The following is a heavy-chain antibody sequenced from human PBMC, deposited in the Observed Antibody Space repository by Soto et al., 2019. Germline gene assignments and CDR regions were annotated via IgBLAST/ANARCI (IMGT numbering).Heavy chain of an antibody. CDR2: IIPIFGTA. D-gene: IGHD5-18*01. J-gene: IGHJ4*02. Sequence: GASVKVSCKASGVTFSSYAISWVRQAPGQGLEWMGGIIPIFGTANYAQKFQGRVTITADESTSTAYMELSSLRSEDTAVYYCARGYVDTAMVRHLDYWGQGTLVTVSS. CDR1: GVTFSSYA. V-gene: IGHV1-69*13. CDR3: ARGYVDTAMVRHLDY.